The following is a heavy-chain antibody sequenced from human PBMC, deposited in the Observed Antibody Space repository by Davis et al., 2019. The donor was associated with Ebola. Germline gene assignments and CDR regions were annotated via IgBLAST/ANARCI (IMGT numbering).Heavy chain of an antibody. D-gene: IGHD3-3*01. CDR3: ARFGVRWGDAFDI. V-gene: IGHV1-2*02. Sequence: ASVQVSCKASGYTFTGYYMHWVRQAPGQGLEWMGWINPNSGGTNYAQKFQGRVTMTRDTSISTAYMELSRLRSDDTAVYYCARFGVRWGDAFDIWGQRTMVTVSS. J-gene: IGHJ3*02. CDR1: GYTFTGYY. CDR2: INPNSGGT.